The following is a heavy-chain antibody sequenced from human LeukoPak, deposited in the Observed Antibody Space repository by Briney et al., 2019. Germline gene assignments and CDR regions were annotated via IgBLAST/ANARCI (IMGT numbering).Heavy chain of an antibody. CDR2: INWNGGST. J-gene: IGHJ6*03. CDR1: GFTFDDYG. D-gene: IGHD5-18*01. V-gene: IGHV3-20*04. CDR3: AKARVYSYGLNVGYYMDV. Sequence: GGSLRLSCAASGFTFDDYGMSWVRQAPGKGLEWVSGINWNGGSTGYADSVKGRFTISRDNAKNSLYLQMNSLRAEDTAVYYCAKARVYSYGLNVGYYMDVWGKGTTVTVSS.